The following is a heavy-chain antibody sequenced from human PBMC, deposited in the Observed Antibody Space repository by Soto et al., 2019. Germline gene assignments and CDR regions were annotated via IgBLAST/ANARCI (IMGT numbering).Heavy chain of an antibody. CDR1: GFTFSSYS. CDR3: ARRMYDSSGYYLDY. J-gene: IGHJ4*02. D-gene: IGHD3-22*01. Sequence: GESLKISCAASGFTFSSYSMNWVRQAPGKGLEWVSYISSSSSTIYYADSVKGRFTISRDNAKNSLYLQMNSLRDEDTAVYYCARRMYDSSGYYLDYWGQGTLVTVSS. V-gene: IGHV3-48*02. CDR2: ISSSSSTI.